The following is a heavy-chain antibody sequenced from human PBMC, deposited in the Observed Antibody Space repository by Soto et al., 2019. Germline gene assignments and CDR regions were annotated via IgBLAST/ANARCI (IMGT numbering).Heavy chain of an antibody. V-gene: IGHV1-3*05. D-gene: IGHD3-3*01. CDR2: INAGNGNT. Sequence: QVQLVQSGAEEKKPGASVKVSCKASGYTFTSYAMHWVRQAPGQRLEWMGWINAGNGNTKYSQKFQGRVTMTRDTSASTAYMELSSLRSEDTSVYYCASNHLGGTPSGMDVWGQGTTVTVSS. J-gene: IGHJ6*02. CDR1: GYTFTSYA. CDR3: ASNHLGGTPSGMDV.